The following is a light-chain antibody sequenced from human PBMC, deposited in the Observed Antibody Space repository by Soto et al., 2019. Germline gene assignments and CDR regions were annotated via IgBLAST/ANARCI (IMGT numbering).Light chain of an antibody. CDR3: CSYAGGYTHAV. V-gene: IGLV1-40*01. Sequence: QAVVTQPPSVSGAPGQRVTISCTGASSNVGPADAVHWYQQIPGSTPKLLIFDDNVRPSGVPDRFSASKSGTTASLAITGLQTEDEADYYCCSYAGGYTHAVFGGGTKLTVL. CDR1: SSNVGPADA. J-gene: IGLJ2*01. CDR2: DDN.